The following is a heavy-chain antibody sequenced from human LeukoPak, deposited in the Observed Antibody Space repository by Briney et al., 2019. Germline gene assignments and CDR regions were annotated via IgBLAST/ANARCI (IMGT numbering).Heavy chain of an antibody. D-gene: IGHD2-2*01. Sequence: ASVKVSCKAFGYTFTSNYMHWVRQAPGQGPEWMGVISPSGGSTTYAQKFQGRVTLTRDMSTSTAYMELSSLRSEDTAVYYCARENLYCSSTSCHYYYYYMDVWGKGTTVTVSS. J-gene: IGHJ6*03. CDR1: GYTFTSNY. V-gene: IGHV1-46*01. CDR2: ISPSGGST. CDR3: ARENLYCSSTSCHYYYYYMDV.